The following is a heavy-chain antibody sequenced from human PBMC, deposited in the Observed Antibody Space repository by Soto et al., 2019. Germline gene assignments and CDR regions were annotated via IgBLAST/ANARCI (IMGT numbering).Heavy chain of an antibody. CDR1: GGSISSGGYY. J-gene: IGHJ4*02. Sequence: SETLSLTCSVSGGSISSGGYYWSWIRQHPGKGLEWIGYIYYSGTSYYNPSLQNRVTMSVDTSTNQFSLKLSSVTAADTAVYYCARRGISAIGIYFFDYWGQGTLVTVSS. D-gene: IGHD6-13*01. CDR2: IYYSGTS. V-gene: IGHV4-31*03. CDR3: ARRGISAIGIYFFDY.